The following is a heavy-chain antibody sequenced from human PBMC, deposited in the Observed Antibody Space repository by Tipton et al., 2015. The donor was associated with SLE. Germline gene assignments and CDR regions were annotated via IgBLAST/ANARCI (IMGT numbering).Heavy chain of an antibody. CDR2: ISSSSSYT. D-gene: IGHD2-8*01. Sequence: SLRLSCAASGFTFSIYAMSWIRQAPGKGLEWVSYISSSSSYTNYADFVKGRFTISRDNAKNSPYLQMNSLRAEDTAVYYCAQTGRVSDAFDIWGQGTMVTVSS. CDR3: AQTGRVSDAFDI. J-gene: IGHJ3*02. V-gene: IGHV3-11*03. CDR1: GFTFSIYA.